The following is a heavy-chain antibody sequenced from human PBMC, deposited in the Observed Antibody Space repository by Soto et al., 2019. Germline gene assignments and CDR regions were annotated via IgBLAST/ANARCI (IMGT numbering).Heavy chain of an antibody. J-gene: IGHJ3*01. CDR1: GLTVIGKKY. Sequence: WGSLRLSCAVSGLTVIGKKYGALVRQSPGKVLEWVSGFYDLDGTYYADSLKGRFTTSGDSSRTIVYLQMNGLRPEDTAVYYCATWHLQEHAYDVWGQGTTVTVSS. V-gene: IGHV3-53*01. D-gene: IGHD4-4*01. CDR3: ATWHLQEHAYDV. CDR2: FYDLDGT.